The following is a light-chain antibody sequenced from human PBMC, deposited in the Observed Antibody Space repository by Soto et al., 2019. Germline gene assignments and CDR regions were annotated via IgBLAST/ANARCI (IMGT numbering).Light chain of an antibody. V-gene: IGKV1-5*01. CDR1: ENVNTW. CDR2: DAS. J-gene: IGKJ1*01. Sequence: DIQMTQFPSTLSASVGDRVTITCRASENVNTWLAWYQQKPGKAPKILIYDASNLESGVPSRFSGSGSGTEFTLTISNLQPDDFAIYHGPQYKSYSRTFGQGPTVDIK. CDR3: PQYKSYSRT.